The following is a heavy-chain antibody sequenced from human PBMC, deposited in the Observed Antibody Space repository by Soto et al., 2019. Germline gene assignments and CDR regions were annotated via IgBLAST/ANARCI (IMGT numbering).Heavy chain of an antibody. CDR2: IYYSGST. CDR3: ARPGRARSLFDY. CDR1: GGSISSSSYY. V-gene: IGHV4-39*01. D-gene: IGHD6-6*01. J-gene: IGHJ4*02. Sequence: QLQLQESGPGLVKPSETLSLTCTVSGGSISSSSYYWGWIRQPPGKGLEWIGSIYYSGSTYYNPSLKSRVTISVDTSKNQFSLKLSSVTAADTAVYYCARPGRARSLFDYWGQGTLVTVSS.